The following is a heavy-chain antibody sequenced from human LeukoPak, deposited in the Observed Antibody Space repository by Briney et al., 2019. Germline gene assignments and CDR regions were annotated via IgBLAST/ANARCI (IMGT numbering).Heavy chain of an antibody. CDR1: GGSISSSSYY. V-gene: IGHV4-39*07. D-gene: IGHD6-13*01. J-gene: IGHJ6*03. CDR2: IYYSGST. Sequence: SETLSLTCTVSGGSISSSSYYWGWIRQPPGKGLEWIGSIYYSGSTYYNSSLKSRVTISVDTSKNQFSLKLSSVTAADTAVYYCARDRRRIAAAGYYMDVWGKGTTVTVSS. CDR3: ARDRRRIAAAGYYMDV.